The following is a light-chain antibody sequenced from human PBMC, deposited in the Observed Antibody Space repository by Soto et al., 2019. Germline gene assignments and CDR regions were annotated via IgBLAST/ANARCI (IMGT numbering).Light chain of an antibody. CDR3: QSYDSSLCVV. V-gene: IGLV1-40*01. J-gene: IGLJ2*01. CDR2: GNS. CDR1: SSNIGAGYD. Sequence: QSVLTQPPSVSGAPGQRVTISCTGSSSNIGAGYDVHWYQQLPGTAPKLLIYGNSNRPSGVPDRFSGSKSGTSASLAITGLQAEDEADYCCQSYDSSLCVVFGGGTK.